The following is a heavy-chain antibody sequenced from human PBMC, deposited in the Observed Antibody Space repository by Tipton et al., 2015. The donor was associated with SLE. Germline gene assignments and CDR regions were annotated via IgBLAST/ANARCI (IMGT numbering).Heavy chain of an antibody. V-gene: IGHV4-39*07. Sequence: TLSLTCTVSGGSISSSRYYWGWIRQPPGKGLEWIGSIYHSGTAYYNPSLKSRVTISVDTSKNQFSLKLSSVTAADTAVYYCARRGYCGGDCYPFDYWGQGTLVTVSS. D-gene: IGHD2-21*02. CDR3: ARRGYCGGDCYPFDY. CDR1: GGSISSSRYY. J-gene: IGHJ4*02. CDR2: IYHSGTA.